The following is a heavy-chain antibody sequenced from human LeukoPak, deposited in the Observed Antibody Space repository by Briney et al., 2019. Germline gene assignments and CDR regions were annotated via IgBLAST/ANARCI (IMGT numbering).Heavy chain of an antibody. CDR2: INPNSGGT. V-gene: IGHV1-2*02. CDR3: AREGKDIAAPYNWFDP. Sequence: ASVKVSCKASGYWFTGYYMHWVRQAPGQGLEWMGWINPNSGGTNYAQKFQGRVTMTRDTSISTAYMELSRLRSDDTAVYYCAREGKDIAAPYNWFDPWGQGTLVTVSS. CDR1: GYWFTGYY. J-gene: IGHJ5*02. D-gene: IGHD6-6*01.